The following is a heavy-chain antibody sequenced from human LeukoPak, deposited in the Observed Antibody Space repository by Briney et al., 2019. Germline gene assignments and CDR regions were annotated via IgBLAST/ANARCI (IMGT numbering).Heavy chain of an antibody. D-gene: IGHD6-19*01. CDR2: INAGNGNT. J-gene: IGHJ4*02. Sequence: ASVKVSCKASGYTFTSYAMHWVRQAPGQRLEWMGWINAGNGNTKYSQKFQGRVTITRDTSASTAYMELSSLRSEDTAVYYCARARSRSGWYYFDYWGQGTLVTASS. V-gene: IGHV1-3*01. CDR3: ARARSRSGWYYFDY. CDR1: GYTFTSYA.